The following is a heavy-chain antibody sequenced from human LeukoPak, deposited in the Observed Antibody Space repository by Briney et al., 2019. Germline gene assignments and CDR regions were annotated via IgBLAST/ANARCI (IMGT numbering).Heavy chain of an antibody. CDR3: AGAVRGRDGYNYGPEYFDY. CDR2: ISSSSTYI. CDR1: GFTFSSYG. V-gene: IGHV3-21*06. J-gene: IGHJ4*02. D-gene: IGHD5-24*01. Sequence: GGSLRPSCAASGFTFSSYGMNWVRQAPGKGLEWVSFISSSSTYIYYADAGKGRFTISRDNAKNSLYLQMNSLRAEDTALYYCAGAVRGRDGYNYGPEYFDYWGQGTLVTVSS.